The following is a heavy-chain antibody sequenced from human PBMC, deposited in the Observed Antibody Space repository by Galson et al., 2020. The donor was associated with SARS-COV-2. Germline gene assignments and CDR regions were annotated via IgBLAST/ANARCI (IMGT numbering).Heavy chain of an antibody. V-gene: IGHV3-23*01. CDR3: VKRGGYCEGDCYPGFLDL. CDR1: GFTFTSYA. CDR2: ISGNGDRL. Sequence: GGSLRLSCAASGFTFTSYALNWVRQGPGGGLEWVSFISGNGDRLLYADSVKGRFTISRDDSRNTLYLQMNRLRVEDTAVYYCVKRGGYCEGDCYPGFLDLWGRGTLVSVSS. D-gene: IGHD2-21*02. J-gene: IGHJ2*01.